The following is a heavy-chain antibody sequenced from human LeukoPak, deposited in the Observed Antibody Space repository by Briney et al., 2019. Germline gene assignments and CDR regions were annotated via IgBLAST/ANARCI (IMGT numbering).Heavy chain of an antibody. Sequence: GASVKVSCKASGYTFTGYYMNWVRQAPGQGLEWMGWINPDSGFTKYAQKFQGRVTKTRDTSITTVYMDLTRLTSDDTAVYYCARNFDMKGFDPWGQGTLVTVSS. CDR3: ARNFDMKGFDP. J-gene: IGHJ5*02. CDR2: INPDSGFT. CDR1: GYTFTGYY. V-gene: IGHV1-2*02. D-gene: IGHD3-9*01.